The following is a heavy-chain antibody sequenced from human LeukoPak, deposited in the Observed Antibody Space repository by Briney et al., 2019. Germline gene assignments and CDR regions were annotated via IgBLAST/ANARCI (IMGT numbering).Heavy chain of an antibody. CDR3: ARVGCSSTSCYISQNYYYMDV. V-gene: IGHV4-61*02. CDR1: GGSISSGSYY. D-gene: IGHD2-2*02. Sequence: SETLSLTCTVSGGSISSGSYYWSWIRQPAGKGLEWIGRIYTSGSTNYNPSLKSRVTISVDTSKNQFSLKLSSVTAADTAVYYCARVGCSSTSCYISQNYYYMDVWGKGTTVTISS. CDR2: IYTSGST. J-gene: IGHJ6*03.